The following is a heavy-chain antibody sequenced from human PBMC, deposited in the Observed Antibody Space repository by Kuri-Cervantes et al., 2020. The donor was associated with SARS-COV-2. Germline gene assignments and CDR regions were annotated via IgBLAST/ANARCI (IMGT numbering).Heavy chain of an antibody. J-gene: IGHJ4*02. CDR3: ATQDFDF. CDR1: GFTFSNAW. Sequence: GESLKISCAASGFTFSNAWMNWVRQAPGKGLEWVSTITAGGGTYYGDSVRGRLTISRDNAKNILFLQMNSLRAEDTAVYYCATQDFDFWGQGTLVTVSS. V-gene: IGHV3-23*01. CDR2: ITAGGGT.